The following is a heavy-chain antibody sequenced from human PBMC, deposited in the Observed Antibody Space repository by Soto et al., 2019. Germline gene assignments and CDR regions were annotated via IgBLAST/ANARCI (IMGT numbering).Heavy chain of an antibody. D-gene: IGHD6-6*01. J-gene: IGHJ4*02. Sequence: ASVKVSCKASGGTFSSYAISWVRQAPGQGLEWMGGIIPIFGTANYAQKFQGRVTITADESTSTAYMELSSLRFEDTAVYYCARDGEYSSSASYWGQGTLVTVSS. V-gene: IGHV1-69*13. CDR1: GGTFSSYA. CDR3: ARDGEYSSSASY. CDR2: IIPIFGTA.